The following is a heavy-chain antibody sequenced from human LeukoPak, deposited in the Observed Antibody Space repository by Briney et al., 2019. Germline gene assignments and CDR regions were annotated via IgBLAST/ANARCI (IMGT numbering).Heavy chain of an antibody. CDR2: IYSGGTT. CDR1: GFTVSTNY. J-gene: IGHJ4*02. CDR3: ARYDYSRSGFDY. D-gene: IGHD5-12*01. Sequence: PGGSLRLSCAASGFTVSTNYMTWVRQAPGKGLEWVSVIYSGGTTYYADSVKGRFSISRDNSKNTLYLQMNSLRAEDTAVYYCARYDYSRSGFDYWGQGTLVTVSS. V-gene: IGHV3-66*01.